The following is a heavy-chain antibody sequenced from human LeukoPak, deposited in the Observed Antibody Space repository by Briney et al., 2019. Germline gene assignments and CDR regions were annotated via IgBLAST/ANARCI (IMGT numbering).Heavy chain of an antibody. J-gene: IGHJ4*02. Sequence: GSLKLPWAALGFSVGKHQMNRVPQAPGKGLDWVSVVFGGGDIYYADSVKGRFTISRDNSENTLSLQMYNLGPEDTAIYYCARGDLASWGQGTLVTVSS. D-gene: IGHD3-16*01. CDR3: ARGDLAS. CDR2: VFGGGDI. V-gene: IGHV3-66*02. CDR1: GFSVGKHQ.